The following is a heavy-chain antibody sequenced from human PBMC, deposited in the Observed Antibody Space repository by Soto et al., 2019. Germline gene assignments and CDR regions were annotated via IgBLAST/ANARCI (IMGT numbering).Heavy chain of an antibody. Sequence: QVQLVESGGGLVKPGGSLRLSCAATGFSFSDYDMTWIRQAPGQGLEWLSYISRTDSSKYYAGSVKGRFTLSVDSAKRSVYLQLNSLRADATAVYYCARDLYGLDVWGQGTKVIVSS. CDR1: GFSFSDYD. J-gene: IGHJ6*02. CDR3: ARDLYGLDV. V-gene: IGHV3-11*01. CDR2: ISRTDSSK.